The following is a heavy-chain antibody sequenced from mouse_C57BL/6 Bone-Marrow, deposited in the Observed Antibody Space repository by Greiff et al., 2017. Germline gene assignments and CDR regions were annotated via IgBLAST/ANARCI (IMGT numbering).Heavy chain of an antibody. J-gene: IGHJ2*01. CDR3: ARSIMTTVLGDY. Sequence: VQLQQSGAELVRPGTSVKVSCKASGYAFTNYLIEWVKQRPGQGLEWIGVINPGSGGTNYNEKFKGKSTMTADKSSSTAYMQLSSLTSEDSAVYFCARSIMTTVLGDYWGQGTTLTVSS. CDR2: INPGSGGT. D-gene: IGHD1-1*01. V-gene: IGHV1-54*01. CDR1: GYAFTNYL.